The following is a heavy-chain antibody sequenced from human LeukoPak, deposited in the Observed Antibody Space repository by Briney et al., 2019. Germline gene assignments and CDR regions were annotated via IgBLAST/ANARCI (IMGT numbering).Heavy chain of an antibody. J-gene: IGHJ4*02. CDR2: INPNSGGT. Sequence: ASVKVSCKASGYTFTGYYMHWLRQAPGQGLEWMGRINPNSGGTNYAQKFQGRVTMTRDTSISTAYMELSRLRSDDTAVYYCARGAQVSTVMLPWGQGTLVTVSS. D-gene: IGHD4-17*01. CDR1: GYTFTGYY. CDR3: ARGAQVSTVMLP. V-gene: IGHV1-2*06.